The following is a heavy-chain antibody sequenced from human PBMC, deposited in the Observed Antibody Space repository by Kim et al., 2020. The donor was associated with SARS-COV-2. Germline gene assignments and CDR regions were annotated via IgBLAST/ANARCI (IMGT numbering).Heavy chain of an antibody. V-gene: IGHV3-23*01. J-gene: IGHJ6*02. Sequence: GGSLRLSCAASGFTFSTYAMAWVRQAPGKGLEWVSIISATGDNTNYADSVKVRFTLSRDNSRNQLYLQLSSLRVEDTARYYCAKTRSYYSDFYGVDVWGQGPTIIVS. CDR3: AKTRSYYSDFYGVDV. CDR1: GFTFSTYA. CDR2: ISATGDNT. D-gene: IGHD3-10*01.